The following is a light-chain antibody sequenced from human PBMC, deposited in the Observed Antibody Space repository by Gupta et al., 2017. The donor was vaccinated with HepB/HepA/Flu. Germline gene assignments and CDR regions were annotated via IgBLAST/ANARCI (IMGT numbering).Light chain of an antibody. Sequence: DIQMTQSPSSVSASVGDRVTITWRASQGISSWLAWEQQKPGKTPKLLIDAASRFERGVTSRFGGCGEHKDFTRTSSLRQEEACEYYYEQHNNSFFTFGHGTKVDIK. CDR2: AAS. V-gene: IGKV1-12*01. CDR1: QGISSW. J-gene: IGKJ3*01. CDR3: QHNNSFFT.